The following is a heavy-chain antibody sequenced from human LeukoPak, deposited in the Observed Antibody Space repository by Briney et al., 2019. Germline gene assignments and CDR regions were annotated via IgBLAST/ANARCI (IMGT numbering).Heavy chain of an antibody. CDR2: ISGSGGST. V-gene: IGHV3-23*01. J-gene: IGHJ4*02. CDR1: GFTFSSYA. D-gene: IGHD5-24*01. CDR3: AKVPPEMATIPLLDY. Sequence: GRSLRLSCAASGFTFSSYAMSWVRQPAGEGLEWVSAISGSGGSTYYADSVKGRVTLSRDNSKNTQYLQMNSLRAQDTAVYYCAKVPPEMATIPLLDYWGQGTLVTVSS.